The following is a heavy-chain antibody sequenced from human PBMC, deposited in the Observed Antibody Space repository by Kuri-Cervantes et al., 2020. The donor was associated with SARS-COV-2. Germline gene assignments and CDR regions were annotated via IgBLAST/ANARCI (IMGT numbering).Heavy chain of an antibody. CDR1: GFTFSSHC. V-gene: IGHV3-7*01. D-gene: IGHD4-23*01. J-gene: IGHJ6*03. Sequence: GGSLRLSCTASGFTFSSHCMSWVRQAPGKGLEWVANIGEDGSGKHYVDSVKGRFTISRDNAKNSLYLQMNSLRAEDTAVFYCVREVTFHYYYYYTDVWGKGTTVTVSS. CDR3: VREVTFHYYYYYTDV. CDR2: IGEDGSGK.